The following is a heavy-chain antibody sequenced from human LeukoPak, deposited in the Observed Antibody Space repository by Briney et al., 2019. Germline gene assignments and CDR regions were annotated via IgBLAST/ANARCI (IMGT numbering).Heavy chain of an antibody. V-gene: IGHV1-18*01. CDR3: AGDFSGSLQVGGAFDI. Sequence: ASVKVSCKASGYTFTSYGISWVRQAPGQGLEWMGWISAYNGNTNYAQKLQGRVTMTTDTSTSTAYMELRSLRSDDTAVYYCAGDFSGSLQVGGAFDIWGQGTMVTVSS. J-gene: IGHJ3*02. D-gene: IGHD1-26*01. CDR1: GYTFTSYG. CDR2: ISAYNGNT.